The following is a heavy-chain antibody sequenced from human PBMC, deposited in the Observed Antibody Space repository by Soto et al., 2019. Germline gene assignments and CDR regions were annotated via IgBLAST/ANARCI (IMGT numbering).Heavy chain of an antibody. V-gene: IGHV3-74*01. CDR3: ARVGTGYYYKDV. CDR1: GFTFSSYW. CDR2: INSDGTTT. D-gene: IGHD1-1*01. J-gene: IGHJ6*03. Sequence: PGGSLRLSCAASGFTFSSYWMSWVRQAPGKGLVWVSRINSDGTTTTYADSVKGRFTISRDNAKNTLYVEMNSLRAEDTAVYYCARVGTGYYYKDVWGKGTTVTVSS.